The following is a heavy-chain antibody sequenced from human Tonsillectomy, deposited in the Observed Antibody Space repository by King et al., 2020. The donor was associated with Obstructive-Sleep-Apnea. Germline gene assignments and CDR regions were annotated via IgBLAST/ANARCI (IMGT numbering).Heavy chain of an antibody. CDR2: MNPKSANT. CDR3: ARAPPGANWTTTSWYFDL. Sequence: QLVQSGAEVKKPGASVKVSCKASGYTFISYDINWVRQATGQGLEWMGWMNPKSANTGYAQKFQGRVTMTRNTSISTAYMELSSLQSEDTAVYYCARAPPGANWTTTSWYFDLWGRGTLVTVSS. J-gene: IGHJ2*01. CDR1: GYTFISYD. V-gene: IGHV1-8*01. D-gene: IGHD1-20*01.